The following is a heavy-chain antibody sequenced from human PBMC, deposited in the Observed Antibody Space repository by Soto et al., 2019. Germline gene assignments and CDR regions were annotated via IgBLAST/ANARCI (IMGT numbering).Heavy chain of an antibody. CDR3: ARGVNDDSSGYYILLFDY. V-gene: IGHV1-46*01. D-gene: IGHD3-22*01. CDR1: GYTFTSYY. CDR2: INPSGGST. Sequence: ASVKVSCKASGYTFTSYYMHWVRQATGQGLEWMGIINPSGGSTSYAQKFQGRVTMTRDTSTSTVYMELSSLRSEDTAVYYCARGVNDDSSGYYILLFDYWGQGTLVTSPQ. J-gene: IGHJ4*02.